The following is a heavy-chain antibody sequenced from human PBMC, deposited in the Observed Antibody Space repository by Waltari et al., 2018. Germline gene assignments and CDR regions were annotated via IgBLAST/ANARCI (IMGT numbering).Heavy chain of an antibody. J-gene: IGHJ3*02. CDR1: GGSISSGGYY. CDR3: ARDINGYDSGAFDI. CDR2: IYYSGST. Sequence: QVQLQESGPGLVKPSQTLSLTCTVSGGSISSGGYYWSWIRQHPGKGLEWIGYIYYSGSTYYNPSLKSRVTRSVDTSKHQFSLKLSSVTAADTAVYYCARDINGYDSGAFDIWGQGTMVTVSS. V-gene: IGHV4-31*03. D-gene: IGHD5-12*01.